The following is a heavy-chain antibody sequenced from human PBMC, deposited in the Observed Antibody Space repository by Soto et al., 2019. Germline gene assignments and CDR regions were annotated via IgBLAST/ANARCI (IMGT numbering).Heavy chain of an antibody. D-gene: IGHD6-13*01. V-gene: IGHV4-59*01. CDR1: GGSISTYY. CDR3: ARYAGSSWFDY. J-gene: IGHJ4*02. CDR2: INYNGRT. Sequence: SETLSLTCTVSGGSISTYYWSWIRQPPGKGLEWIGYINYNGRTNYNPSLKSRVTMSLDTSKNQFSLKLRSVTAADTAVFYCARYAGSSWFDYWGQGTLVTVS.